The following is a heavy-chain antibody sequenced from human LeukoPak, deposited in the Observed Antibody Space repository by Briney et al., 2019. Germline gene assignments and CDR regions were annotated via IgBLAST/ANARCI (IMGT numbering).Heavy chain of an antibody. V-gene: IGHV4-34*01. CDR3: ARVPRYDYVWGSYRSNWFDP. D-gene: IGHD3-16*02. J-gene: IGHJ5*02. CDR2: INHSGST. Sequence: SETLSLTCAVYGGSFSGCYWSWIRQPPGKGLEWIGEINHSGSTNYNPSLKSRVTISVDTSKNQFSLKLSSVTAADTAVYYCARVPRYDYVWGSYRSNWFDPWGQGTLVTVSS. CDR1: GGSFSGCY.